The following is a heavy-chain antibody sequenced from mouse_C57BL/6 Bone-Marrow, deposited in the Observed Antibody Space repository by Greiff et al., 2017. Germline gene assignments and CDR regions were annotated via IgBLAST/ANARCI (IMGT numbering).Heavy chain of an antibody. Sequence: QVQLQQSGTELVKPGASVKLSCKASGYTFTSYWMHWVKQRPGQGLEWIGNINPSNGGTNYNEKFKSKATLTVDKSSSTAYMQLSSLTSEDSAVYYWARYPFYRWYLDVWGTGTTVTVSS. CDR3: ARYPFYRWYLDV. V-gene: IGHV1-53*01. CDR1: GYTFTSYW. J-gene: IGHJ1*03. CDR2: INPSNGGT.